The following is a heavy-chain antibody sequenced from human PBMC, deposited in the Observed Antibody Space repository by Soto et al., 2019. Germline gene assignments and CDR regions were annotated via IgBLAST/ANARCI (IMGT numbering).Heavy chain of an antibody. J-gene: IGHJ4*02. V-gene: IGHV3-30*03. D-gene: IGHD2-8*02. CDR1: GLTVSNYG. CDR2: ISRDGRTK. CDR3: TGEVASGY. Sequence: QVQLVESGGGVVQPGRSLRLSCVVSGLTVSNYGMHWVRQAPGKGLEWVAVISRDGRTKFYADSVKDRFTISRDNSRNTLFLEMNSLRSDDMAGYYCTGEVASGYWGQGTLVTVSS.